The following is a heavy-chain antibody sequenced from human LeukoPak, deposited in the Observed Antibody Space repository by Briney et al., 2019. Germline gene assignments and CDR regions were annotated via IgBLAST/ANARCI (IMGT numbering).Heavy chain of an antibody. CDR1: GFTFSSYA. D-gene: IGHD2-15*01. CDR3: ARDQDCSGGSCYIDY. J-gene: IGHJ4*02. Sequence: GGSLRLSCAASGFTFSSYAMHWVRQAPGKGLEWVAVISYDGSNKYYADSVKGRFTISRDNSKNTLYLQMNSLRAEDTAVCYCARDQDCSGGSCYIDYWGQGTLVTVSS. V-gene: IGHV3-30-3*01. CDR2: ISYDGSNK.